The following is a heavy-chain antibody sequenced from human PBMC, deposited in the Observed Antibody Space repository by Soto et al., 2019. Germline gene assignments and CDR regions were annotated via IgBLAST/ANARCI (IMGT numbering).Heavy chain of an antibody. CDR2: ISSSSSTI. D-gene: IGHD3-3*01. CDR1: GFTFSSYS. V-gene: IGHV3-48*02. Sequence: LRLSCAASGFTFSSYSMNWVRQAPGKGLEWVSYISSSSSTIYYADSVKGRFTISRDNAKNSLYLQMNSLRDEDTAVYYCARDQNDFWSGYWLYGMDVWGQGTTVTVSS. J-gene: IGHJ6*02. CDR3: ARDQNDFWSGYWLYGMDV.